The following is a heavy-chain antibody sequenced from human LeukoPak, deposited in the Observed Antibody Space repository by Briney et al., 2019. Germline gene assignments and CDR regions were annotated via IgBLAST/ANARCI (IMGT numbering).Heavy chain of an antibody. CDR1: GYTFINYH. V-gene: IGHV1-8*03. D-gene: IGHD6-25*01. Sequence: ASVKVSCKTSGYTFINYHINWVRQATGQGLEWVGWMNPYSGDRGYAQKFQGRVSITSDTSISTAYMDLSSLKSDDTAVYFCARTTSLTASGYDYWGQGTLATVSS. CDR3: ARTTSLTASGYDY. CDR2: MNPYSGDR. J-gene: IGHJ4*02.